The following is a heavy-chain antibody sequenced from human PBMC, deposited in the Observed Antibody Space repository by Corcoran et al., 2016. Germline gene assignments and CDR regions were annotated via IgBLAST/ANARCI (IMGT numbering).Heavy chain of an antibody. CDR2: IWYDGNKQ. D-gene: IGHD3-16*01. Sequence: QMQLVESGGGVVQPGRSLRLSCAASGFNFNCYGMHWVRQAPGKGLEWVAIIWYDGNKQYYADSVKGRFTISRDNSRNKVHLQMNSLRDEETAVNTCAGEGAPGGPSRPSYGMDVWGQGTAVTVSS. V-gene: IGHV3-33*01. CDR3: AGEGAPGGPSRPSYGMDV. J-gene: IGHJ6*02. CDR1: GFNFNCYG.